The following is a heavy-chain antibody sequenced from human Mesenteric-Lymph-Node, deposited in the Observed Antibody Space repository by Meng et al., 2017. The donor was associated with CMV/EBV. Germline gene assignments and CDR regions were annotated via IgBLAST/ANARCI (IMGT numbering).Heavy chain of an antibody. D-gene: IGHD2-2*02. CDR3: ARGYCSSSSCYSRAFDI. CDR1: GFDFDDSG. CDR2: INSDGSST. V-gene: IGHV3-74*01. Sequence: GGSLRLSCAASGFDFDDSGMIWVRQAPGKGLVWVSRINSDGSSTSYADSVKGRFTISRDNAKNTLYLQMNSLRAEDTAVYYCARGYCSSSSCYSRAFDIWGQGTMVTVSS. J-gene: IGHJ3*02.